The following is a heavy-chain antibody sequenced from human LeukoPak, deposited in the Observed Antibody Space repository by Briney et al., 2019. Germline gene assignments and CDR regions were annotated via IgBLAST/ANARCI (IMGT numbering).Heavy chain of an antibody. V-gene: IGHV1-69*06. CDR3: ARATYYYAPRGYYYMDV. CDR1: GGTFSGYA. D-gene: IGHD3-10*01. Sequence: SVKVSCKASGGTFSGYAISWVRQAPGQGLEWMGRIIPIFGTANYAQKFQGRVTITADKSTSTAYMELSSLRSEDTAVYYCARATYYYAPRGYYYMDVWGKGTTVTVSS. CDR2: IIPIFGTA. J-gene: IGHJ6*03.